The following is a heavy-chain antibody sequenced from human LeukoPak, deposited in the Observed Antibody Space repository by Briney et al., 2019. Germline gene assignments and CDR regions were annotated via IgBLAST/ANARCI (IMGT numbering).Heavy chain of an antibody. V-gene: IGHV3-23*01. D-gene: IGHD2-2*01. Sequence: PGGSLRLSCAASGFTFSSYAMSWVRQAPGKGREWDSGITGSGGSTYYADSVKGGFTMSRDNTKNTVYMQRKRQRAEDTAVYYCAKDRYCGTTSCYVGGPYDAFDIWGQGTMVTVSS. CDR2: ITGSGGST. J-gene: IGHJ3*02. CDR3: AKDRYCGTTSCYVGGPYDAFDI. CDR1: GFTFSSYA.